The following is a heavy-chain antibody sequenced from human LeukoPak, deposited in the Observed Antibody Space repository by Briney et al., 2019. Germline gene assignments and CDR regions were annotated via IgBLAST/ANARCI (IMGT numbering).Heavy chain of an antibody. D-gene: IGHD1-26*01. CDR3: TPGRGGIVGATVDY. CDR2: IRSKANSYAT. V-gene: IGHV3-73*01. Sequence: GGSLKLSCAASGFTFSGSAMHWVRRASGKGLEWVGRIRSKANSYATAYAASVKGRFTISRDDSKNTAYLQMNSLKTEDTAVYYCTPGRGGIVGATVDYWGQGTLVTVSS. J-gene: IGHJ4*02. CDR1: GFTFSGSA.